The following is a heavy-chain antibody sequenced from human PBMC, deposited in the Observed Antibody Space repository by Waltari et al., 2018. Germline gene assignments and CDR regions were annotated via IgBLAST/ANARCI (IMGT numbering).Heavy chain of an antibody. CDR3: ARVFGYYYYYMDV. D-gene: IGHD3-3*01. CDR1: GGSLSGYH. Sequence: QVQLQQWGAGLLKPSETLSLTCDVSGGSLSGYHWTWIRQPPGKGLEWIGEINDSGRTTYNPSRESRVTVSIDPANNQFSLRVRSVTAADTAVYYCARVFGYYYYYMDVWGKGTTVTISS. J-gene: IGHJ6*03. CDR2: INDSGRT. V-gene: IGHV4-34*02.